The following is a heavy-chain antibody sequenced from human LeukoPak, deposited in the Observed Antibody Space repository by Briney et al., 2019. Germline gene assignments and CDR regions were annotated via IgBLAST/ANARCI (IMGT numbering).Heavy chain of an antibody. J-gene: IGHJ6*02. CDR2: TYYRSKWYN. V-gene: IGHV6-1*01. CDR3: ARDQWELPAGGDGMDV. Sequence: SQTLSLTCAISGDSVSSNSAAWNWIRQSPSRGLEWLGRTYYRSKWYNDYAVSVKSRITINPDTSKNQLSLQLNSVTPEDTAVYYCARDQWELPAGGDGMDVWGQGTTVTVSS. D-gene: IGHD1-26*01. CDR1: GDSVSSNSAA.